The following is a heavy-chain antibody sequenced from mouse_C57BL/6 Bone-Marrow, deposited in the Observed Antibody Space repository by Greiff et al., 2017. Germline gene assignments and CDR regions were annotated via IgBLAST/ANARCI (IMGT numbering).Heavy chain of an antibody. Sequence: QVQLQQPGAELVMPGASVKLSCKASGYTFTSYWMHWVKQRPGQGLEWIGEIDPSDSYTNYNQKFKGKSTLTVDKSSSTAYMQLSRLTSEDSAVYYCAILRRRFDYWGQGTTLTVSS. V-gene: IGHV1-69*01. CDR2: IDPSDSYT. CDR1: GYTFTSYW. CDR3: AILRRRFDY. J-gene: IGHJ2*01.